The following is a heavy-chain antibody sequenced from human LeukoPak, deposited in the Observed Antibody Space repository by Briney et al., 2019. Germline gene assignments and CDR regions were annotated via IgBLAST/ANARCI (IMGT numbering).Heavy chain of an antibody. V-gene: IGHV4-39*01. CDR1: GGSISSSSYY. J-gene: IGHJ4*02. CDR2: IYYSGST. CDR3: AGRYLRYFDWLLDQFDY. D-gene: IGHD3-9*01. Sequence: SETLSLTCTVSGGSISSSSYYWGWIRQPPGKGLEWIGSIYYSGSTYYNPSLKSRVTISVDTSKNQFSLKLSSVTAADTAVYYCAGRYLRYFDWLLDQFDYWGQGTLVTVSS.